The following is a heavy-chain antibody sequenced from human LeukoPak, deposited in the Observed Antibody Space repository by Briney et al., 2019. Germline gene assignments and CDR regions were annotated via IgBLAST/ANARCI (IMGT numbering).Heavy chain of an antibody. CDR3: ARDSNAYGVHKGRFDY. V-gene: IGHV4-4*07. CDR2: VYSSGGT. D-gene: IGHD4-17*01. J-gene: IGHJ4*02. CDR1: GGSINSYF. Sequence: SETLSLTCTVSGGSINSYFWSWIRQPAGKGLEWIGRVYSSGGTKYNPSLKSRVTISLDTSKNQYSLRLTSVTAADSALYFCARDSNAYGVHKGRFDYWGQGSLVTVSA.